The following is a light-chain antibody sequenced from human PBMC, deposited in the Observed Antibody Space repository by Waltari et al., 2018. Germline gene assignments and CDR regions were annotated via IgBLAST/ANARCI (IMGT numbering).Light chain of an antibody. CDR1: SSNIGAGSE. CDR3: QSYDSSLSGSV. CDR2: GNS. J-gene: IGLJ2*01. Sequence: QSVLTPPPSVSGAPGQRVTISCTGSSSNIGAGSEVHWYQQLPGAAPKVVIYGNSNRPSGVPDRFSGSKSGTSASLAITGLQADDEADYYCQSYDSSLSGSVFGGGTKLTVL. V-gene: IGLV1-40*01.